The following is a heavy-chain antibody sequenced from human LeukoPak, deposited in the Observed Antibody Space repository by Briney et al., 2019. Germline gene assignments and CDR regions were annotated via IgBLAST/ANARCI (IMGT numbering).Heavy chain of an antibody. CDR1: GYTFTSYD. J-gene: IGHJ6*03. CDR3: ARVEAYSSSLGYYYDYMDV. V-gene: IGHV1-8*01. Sequence: ASVKVSCKASGYTFTSYDINWVRQATGQGLEWMGWMNPNSGNTGYAQKFQGRVTMTRNTSISTAYMELSSLRSEDTAVYYCARVEAYSSSLGYYYDYMDVWGKGTTVTVSS. D-gene: IGHD6-6*01. CDR2: MNPNSGNT.